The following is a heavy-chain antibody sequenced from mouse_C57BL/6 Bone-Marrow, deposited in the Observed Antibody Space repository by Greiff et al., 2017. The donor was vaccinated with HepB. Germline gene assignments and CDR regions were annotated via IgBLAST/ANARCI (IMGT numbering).Heavy chain of an antibody. CDR3: ARPDY. CDR2: IDPSDSYT. Sequence: VQLQQPGAELVRPGTSVKLSCKASGYTFTSYWMHWVKQRPGQGLEWIGVIDPSDSYTNYNQKFKGKATLTVDTSSSTAYMQLSSLTSEDSAVYYCARPDYGGQGTTLTVSS. CDR1: GYTFTSYW. J-gene: IGHJ2*01. V-gene: IGHV1-59*01.